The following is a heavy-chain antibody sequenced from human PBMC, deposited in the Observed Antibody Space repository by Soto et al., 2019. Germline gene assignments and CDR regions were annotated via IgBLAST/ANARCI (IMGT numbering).Heavy chain of an antibody. CDR1: GGSISSGGYY. Sequence: SQTLSLTCTVSGGSISSGGYYWSWIRQHPGKGLEWIGCIYYSGSTYYNPSLKSRVTISVDTSKNQFSLKLSSVTAADTAVYYCASIKIAFYRSFDSWGQGTLVTVSS. D-gene: IGHD3-3*02. CDR3: ASIKIAFYRSFDS. V-gene: IGHV4-31*03. CDR2: IYYSGST. J-gene: IGHJ5*01.